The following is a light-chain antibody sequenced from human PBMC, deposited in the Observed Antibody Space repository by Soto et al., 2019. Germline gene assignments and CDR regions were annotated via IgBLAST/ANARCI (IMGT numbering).Light chain of an antibody. V-gene: IGKV3-20*01. CDR3: QQYGSSPYT. CDR2: GAS. Sequence: EIVLTQSPGTLSLSPGERATLSCRASQSVRSSYLAWYQQKPGQAPRLLIYGASSRATGIPDRFSGSGSGTDFTLNISRLEPEDFAVYYCQQYGSSPYTFGQGTKLEIK. CDR1: QSVRSSY. J-gene: IGKJ2*01.